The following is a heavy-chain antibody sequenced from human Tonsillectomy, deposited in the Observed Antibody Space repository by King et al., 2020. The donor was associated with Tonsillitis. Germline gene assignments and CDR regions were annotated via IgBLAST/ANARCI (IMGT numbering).Heavy chain of an antibody. V-gene: IGHV3-30*04. Sequence: VQLVESGGGVVQPGRSLRLSCAASGFTFSTYSMHWVRQAPGKGLEWVAVISYDGSKKYYADSVKGRFTISRDNSKNTQYLQMNSLRAVDTAVYYCARDIDDILTCYSGLDNWGQGTLVTVSS. J-gene: IGHJ4*02. CDR1: GFTFSTYS. CDR3: ARDIDDILTCYSGLDN. D-gene: IGHD3-9*01. CDR2: ISYDGSKK.